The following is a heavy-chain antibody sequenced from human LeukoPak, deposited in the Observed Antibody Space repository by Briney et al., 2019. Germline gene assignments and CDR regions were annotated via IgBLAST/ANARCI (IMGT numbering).Heavy chain of an antibody. CDR3: SKDVSDYVWGEYRHFDS. J-gene: IGHJ4*02. D-gene: IGHD3-16*01. CDR1: GFTLDDYT. Sequence: PGRSLRLSCAASGFTLDDYTMHGVRQVPGKGLEWVAGISWNGDHVAFVDALKGRFTISRDNAKNSLYLQMNSLRDEDMAFYYCSKDVSDYVWGEYRHFDSWGQGTLVTVSS. V-gene: IGHV3-9*03. CDR2: ISWNGDHV.